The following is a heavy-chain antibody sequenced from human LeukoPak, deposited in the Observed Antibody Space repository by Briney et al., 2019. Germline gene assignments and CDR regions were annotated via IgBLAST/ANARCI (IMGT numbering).Heavy chain of an antibody. CDR1: GGTFSSNA. CDR2: IIPIFGTA. CDR3: ARDSGDGYNFDY. Sequence: ASVKVSCKASGGTFSSNAISWVRQAPGQGLEWMGGIIPIFGTANYAQKFQGRVTITTDESTSTAYMELSSLRSEDTAVYYCARDSGDGYNFDYWGQGTLVTVSS. V-gene: IGHV1-69*05. D-gene: IGHD5-24*01. J-gene: IGHJ4*02.